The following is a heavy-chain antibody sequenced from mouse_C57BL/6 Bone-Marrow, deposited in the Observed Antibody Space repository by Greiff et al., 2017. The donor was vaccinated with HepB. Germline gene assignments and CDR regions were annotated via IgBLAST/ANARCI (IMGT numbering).Heavy chain of an antibody. CDR2: ISDGGSYT. V-gene: IGHV5-4*01. Sequence: EVKPVESGGGLVKPGGSLKLSCAASGFTFSSYAMSWVRQTPEKRLEWVAAISDGGSYTYYPDNVKGRFTISRDNAKNNLYLQMSHLKSEDTAMYYCARDEGFAYWGQGTLVTVSA. J-gene: IGHJ3*01. CDR1: GFTFSSYA. CDR3: ARDEGFAY.